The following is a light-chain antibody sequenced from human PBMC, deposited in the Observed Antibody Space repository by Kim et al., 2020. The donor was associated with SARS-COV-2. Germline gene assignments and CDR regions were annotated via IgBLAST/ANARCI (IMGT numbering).Light chain of an antibody. CDR2: DAS. Sequence: SPGERATLSCRASQSVRSYLAWYQQKPGQAPRLLIYDASNRATGIPARFSGSGSGTDFTLTISSLEPEDFAVYYCQQRSNWPPITFGQGTRLEIK. CDR3: QQRSNWPPIT. CDR1: QSVRSY. V-gene: IGKV3-11*01. J-gene: IGKJ5*01.